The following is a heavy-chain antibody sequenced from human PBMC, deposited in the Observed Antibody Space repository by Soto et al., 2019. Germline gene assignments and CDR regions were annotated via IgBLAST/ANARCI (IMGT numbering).Heavy chain of an antibody. CDR1: GYTFTSYY. J-gene: IGHJ4*02. Sequence: ASLKVSCKASGYTFTSYYMHWVRQAPGQGLEWMGWISAYNGNTNYAQKLQGRVTMTTDTSTSTAYMELRSLRSDDTAVYYCARDSPPPREWGQGTLVTVSS. CDR2: ISAYNGNT. V-gene: IGHV1-18*04. CDR3: ARDSPPPRE.